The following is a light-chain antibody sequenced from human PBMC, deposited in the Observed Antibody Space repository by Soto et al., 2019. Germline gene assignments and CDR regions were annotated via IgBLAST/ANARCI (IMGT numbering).Light chain of an antibody. J-gene: IGKJ1*01. CDR3: LQYRSFPWT. V-gene: IGKV1-17*01. CDR2: SAS. CDR1: QDIKYD. Sequence: DIQVTQSPSSLSASVGDKVTITCRASQDIKYDLGWYQQKPGTAPNRLIYSASSLQSGVPSRFSGSGSETEFTLTISSLQPEDFATYYCLQYRSFPWTFGQGTKVEIK.